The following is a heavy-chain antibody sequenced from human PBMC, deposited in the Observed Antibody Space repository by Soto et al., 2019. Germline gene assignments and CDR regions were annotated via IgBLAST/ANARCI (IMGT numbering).Heavy chain of an antibody. J-gene: IGHJ5*02. Sequence: QVQLQESGPGLVKPSETLSLTCTVSGGSISSYYWSWIRQPPGKGLEWIGYIYYSGSTNYNPSLKSRVTISVDTYKNQFSLKLSSVTAADTAVYYCARAVVGATGGVWFDPWGQGTLVTVSS. D-gene: IGHD1-26*01. V-gene: IGHV4-59*01. CDR3: ARAVVGATGGVWFDP. CDR1: GGSISSYY. CDR2: IYYSGST.